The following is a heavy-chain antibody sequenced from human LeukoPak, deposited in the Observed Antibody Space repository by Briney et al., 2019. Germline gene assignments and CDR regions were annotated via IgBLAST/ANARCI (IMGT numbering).Heavy chain of an antibody. V-gene: IGHV4-39*07. CDR1: GASISSTSYC. Sequence: PSETLSLTCTVSGASISSTSYCWGWIRQPPGKGLEWIGSIYHSGSTYYNPSLKSRVTISVDTSKNQFSLKLSSVTAADTAVYYCAKGYSEIDYWGQGTLVTVSS. J-gene: IGHJ4*02. CDR3: AKGYSEIDY. CDR2: IYHSGST. D-gene: IGHD5-12*01.